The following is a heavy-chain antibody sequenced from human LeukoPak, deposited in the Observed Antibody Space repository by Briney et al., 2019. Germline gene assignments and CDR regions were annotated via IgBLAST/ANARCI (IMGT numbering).Heavy chain of an antibody. V-gene: IGHV4-4*07. J-gene: IGHJ6*02. D-gene: IGHD6-6*01. CDR3: ARGGIAARPYYYGTDV. Sequence: PSETLSLTCTVSGGSISNYYWTWIRQPAGKGLEWIGRIYTSGSTNYNPSLKSRVTMSVDTSKNQFSLKLSSVTAADTAVYYCARGGIAARPYYYGTDVWGQGTTVTVSS. CDR1: GGSISNYY. CDR2: IYTSGST.